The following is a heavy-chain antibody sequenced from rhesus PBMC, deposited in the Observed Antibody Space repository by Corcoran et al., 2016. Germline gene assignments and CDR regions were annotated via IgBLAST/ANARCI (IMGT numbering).Heavy chain of an antibody. CDR1: GGSISSNY. CDR3: ARDETVAAYSGSYFDAFEF. J-gene: IGHJ3*01. V-gene: IGHV4-173*01. CDR2: IPGSGGST. D-gene: IGHD1-44*02. Sequence: QLQLQESGPGLVKPSETLSLTCAVSGGSISSNYWSWIRQPPGKGLEWIGRIPGSGGSTDYNPSLTSRVTISTDTSKNQFSLKLSSVTAADTAVYYCARDETVAAYSGSYFDAFEFWGQGLRVTVSS.